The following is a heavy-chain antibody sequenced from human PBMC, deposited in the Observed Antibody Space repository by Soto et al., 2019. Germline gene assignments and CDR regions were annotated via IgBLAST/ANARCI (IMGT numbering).Heavy chain of an antibody. D-gene: IGHD1-1*01. Sequence: EVQLVESGGGLVQPGGSLRLSCSASGFTFSSYAMHWVRQAPGKGLEYVSAISSNGGSTYYADSVKGRFTISRDNSKNTLYLQMSSLRAEDTAVYYCVKVAGTTLEAYYFDYWGQGTLVTVSS. J-gene: IGHJ4*02. CDR1: GFTFSSYA. V-gene: IGHV3-64D*08. CDR2: ISSNGGST. CDR3: VKVAGTTLEAYYFDY.